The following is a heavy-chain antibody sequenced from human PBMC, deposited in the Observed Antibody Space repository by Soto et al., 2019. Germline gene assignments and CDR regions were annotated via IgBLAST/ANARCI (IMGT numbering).Heavy chain of an antibody. CDR2: IYYSGGT. CDR1: RGSISSSSYY. Sequence: RSLTCTVSRGSISSSSYYWGWIRQPPGKGLEWIGSIYYSGGTYYNPSLKSRVTISVDTSKNEFSLKLTSVTAADTAVYFCARHLNTVDPYNWFDPWGQGTLVTVSS. J-gene: IGHJ5*02. D-gene: IGHD4-17*01. V-gene: IGHV4-39*01. CDR3: ARHLNTVDPYNWFDP.